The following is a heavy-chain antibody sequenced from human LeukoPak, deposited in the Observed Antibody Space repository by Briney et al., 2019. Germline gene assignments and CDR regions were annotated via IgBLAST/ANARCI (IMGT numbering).Heavy chain of an antibody. CDR2: IYYSGST. Sequence: SSETLSLTCTVSGGSISNGGYYWSWIRQHPGKGLEWIGYIYYSGSTYYNPSLKSRVTISVDTSKNQFSLKLSSVTAADTAVYYCARDAGYGARILQTNWFDPWGQGTLVTVSS. CDR3: ARDAGYGARILQTNWFDP. J-gene: IGHJ5*02. CDR1: GGSISNGGYY. V-gene: IGHV4-31*03. D-gene: IGHD2-15*01.